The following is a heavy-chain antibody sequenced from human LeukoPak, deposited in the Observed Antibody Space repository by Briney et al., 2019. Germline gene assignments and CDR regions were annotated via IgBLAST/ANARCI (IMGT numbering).Heavy chain of an antibody. J-gene: IGHJ4*02. Sequence: GGSLRPSCAASGLTFSEYNMNWVRQTPGKGLEWVSCISGRNNYMYYADSVKGRFTISRDNAKNSLSLQMNSLRAEDTAVYYCARDLVSRDGYNYIDCWGQGTLVTVSS. CDR2: ISGRNNYM. D-gene: IGHD5-24*01. V-gene: IGHV3-21*01. CDR3: ARDLVSRDGYNYIDC. CDR1: GLTFSEYN.